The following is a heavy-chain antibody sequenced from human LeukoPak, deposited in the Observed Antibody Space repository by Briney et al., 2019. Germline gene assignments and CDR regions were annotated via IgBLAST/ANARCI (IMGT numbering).Heavy chain of an antibody. CDR1: GFTFSSYA. CDR2: ISGSGGST. Sequence: GGSLRLSCAASGFTFSSYAMSWVRQAPGKGLEWVSAISGSGGSTYYADSVKGRFTISRDNSKNTLYLQMSSLRAEDTAVYYCQGSSWNYYYYGMDVWGQGTTVTVSS. D-gene: IGHD6-13*01. V-gene: IGHV3-23*01. J-gene: IGHJ6*02. CDR3: QGSSWNYYYYGMDV.